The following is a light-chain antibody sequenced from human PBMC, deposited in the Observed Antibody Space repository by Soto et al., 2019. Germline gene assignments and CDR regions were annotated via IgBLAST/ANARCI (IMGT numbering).Light chain of an antibody. V-gene: IGLV2-14*03. CDR2: DVS. J-gene: IGLJ2*01. CDR3: SSYTSRSSPDVV. CDR1: SSDVGGYNY. Sequence: ALTQPASVSGSPGQSITISCTGTSSDVGGYNYVSWYQHHPGKAPKVMIYDVSNRPSGVSNRFSGSKSGNTASLTISGLQAEDEADYYCSSYTSRSSPDVVFGGGTKLTVL.